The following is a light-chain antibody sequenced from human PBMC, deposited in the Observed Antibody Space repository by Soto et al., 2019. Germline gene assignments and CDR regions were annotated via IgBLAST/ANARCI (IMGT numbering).Light chain of an antibody. CDR2: KTS. CDR3: KQDNKYFRE. Sequence: DIQITQFPCTLSASVGDRVTITCRPSQSIGVWFSWYQQKPGTAPKLLIYKTSTLDSGVPLRVSCSGSGTEFTLHLRSLEPDDFATYFCKQDNKYFREFGQGAQ. J-gene: IGKJ1*01. V-gene: IGKV1-5*03. CDR1: QSIGVW.